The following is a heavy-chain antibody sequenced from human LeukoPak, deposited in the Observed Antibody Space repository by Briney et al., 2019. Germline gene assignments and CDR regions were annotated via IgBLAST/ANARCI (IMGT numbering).Heavy chain of an antibody. J-gene: IGHJ6*02. CDR3: SRAGYPNFWSGYGHYYYYGMDV. V-gene: IGHV4-30-4*01. D-gene: IGHD3-3*01. CDR1: GGSISSGDYF. CDR2: IYYCGST. Sequence: PSQTLSLTCTVAGGSISSGDYFRSWIRQPPGKGLEWIGYIYYCGSTYYNPSLKSRVTISVDTSKNQFSLKLSSVTAADTAVYYCSRAGYPNFWSGYGHYYYYGMDVWGQGTTVTVSS.